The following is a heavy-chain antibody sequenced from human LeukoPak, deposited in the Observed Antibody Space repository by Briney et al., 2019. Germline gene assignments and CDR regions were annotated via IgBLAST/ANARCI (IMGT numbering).Heavy chain of an antibody. Sequence: PSETLSLTCTASGGSISSGGYYWSWIRQHPGKGLEWIGYIYYSRSTYYNPSLKSRVTISVDTSKNQFSLKLSSVTAADTAVYYCARDNRGHRNPYSSQAFDIWGQGTMVTVSS. CDR1: GGSISSGGYY. V-gene: IGHV4-31*03. D-gene: IGHD4-11*01. CDR2: IYYSRST. CDR3: ARDNRGHRNPYSSQAFDI. J-gene: IGHJ3*02.